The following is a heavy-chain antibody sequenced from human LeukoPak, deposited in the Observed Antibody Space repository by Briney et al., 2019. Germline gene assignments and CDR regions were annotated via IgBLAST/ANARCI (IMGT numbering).Heavy chain of an antibody. V-gene: IGHV3-23*01. Sequence: PGGSLRLSCAASGFTFSSYAMSWVRQAPGKGLEWVSTISGSDGSTYYADSVKGRFTISRDNSKNTLYLQMNSLRAEDTAVYYCAKDRDFWSGRLDYWGQGTLVTVSS. CDR1: GFTFSSYA. CDR3: AKDRDFWSGRLDY. J-gene: IGHJ4*02. CDR2: ISGSDGST. D-gene: IGHD3-3*01.